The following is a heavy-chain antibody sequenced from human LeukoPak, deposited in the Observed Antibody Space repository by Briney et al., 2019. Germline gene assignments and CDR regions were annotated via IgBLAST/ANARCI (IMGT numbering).Heavy chain of an antibody. V-gene: IGHV1-46*02. Sequence: ASVRISCKASGNSFNTYNLHWVRQAPGEGLSWSGIIDPSGGSTSYAQKFQVRFTMTRDTSTGTVYMYLSSLRSEDTAVYYCVYSHSGSFSMAVWGKGTTVTVSS. CDR3: VYSHSGSFSMAV. CDR1: GNSFNTYN. J-gene: IGHJ6*03. CDR2: IDPSGGST. D-gene: IGHD2-15*01.